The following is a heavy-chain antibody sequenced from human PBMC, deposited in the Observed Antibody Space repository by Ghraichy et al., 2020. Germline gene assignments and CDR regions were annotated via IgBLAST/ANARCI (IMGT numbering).Heavy chain of an antibody. V-gene: IGHV1-69*13. D-gene: IGHD4-17*01. Sequence: SVKVSCKTSGGTFSSYYISWVRQAPGQGLEWMGGIIPIFATTNYAQKFQGRVTITADESTSTAYMELSSLRSDDTAVYYCATDSRVMTTVTTPPDFWGQGTLVTVSS. CDR2: IIPIFATT. CDR3: ATDSRVMTTVTTPPDF. J-gene: IGHJ4*02. CDR1: GGTFSSYY.